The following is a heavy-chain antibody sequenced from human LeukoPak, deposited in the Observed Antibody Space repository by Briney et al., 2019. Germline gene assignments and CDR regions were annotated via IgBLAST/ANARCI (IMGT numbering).Heavy chain of an antibody. Sequence: ASVKLSCKASGGTFSSYAISWVRQAPGQGLEWMGGIVPIFGTANYAQKFQGRVTITTDESTSTAYMELSSLRSEDTAVYYCARAIHYYDSSDISPHFDYWGQGTLVTVSS. V-gene: IGHV1-69*05. CDR3: ARAIHYYDSSDISPHFDY. CDR1: GGTFSSYA. CDR2: IVPIFGTA. D-gene: IGHD3-22*01. J-gene: IGHJ4*02.